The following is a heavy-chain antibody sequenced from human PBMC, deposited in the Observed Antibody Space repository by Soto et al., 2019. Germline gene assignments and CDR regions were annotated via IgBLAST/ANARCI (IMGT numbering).Heavy chain of an antibody. CDR2: ISYDGSNK. D-gene: IGHD1-26*01. J-gene: IGHJ6*02. CDR1: GFTFSSYA. Sequence: QVQLVESGGGVVQPGRSLRLSCAASGFTFSSYAMHWVRQAPGKGLEWVAVISYDGSNKYYADSVKGRFTISRDNSKNTLYLQMNSLRAEDTAVYYCARDLWELGEDYYYGMDVWGQGTTVTVSS. CDR3: ARDLWELGEDYYYGMDV. V-gene: IGHV3-30-3*01.